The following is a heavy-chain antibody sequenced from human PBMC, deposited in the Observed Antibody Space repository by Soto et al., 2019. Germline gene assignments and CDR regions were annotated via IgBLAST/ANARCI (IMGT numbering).Heavy chain of an antibody. D-gene: IGHD6-13*01. CDR2: IYYSGST. Sequence: QLQLQESGPGLVKPSETLSLTCTVSGGSISSSSYYWGWIRQPPGKGLEWIGSIYYSGSTYYNPSLKSRVTISVDTSKNQFSLKLSSVTAADTAVYYCARHKWSSWAGYNWFDPWGQGTLVTVSS. V-gene: IGHV4-39*01. J-gene: IGHJ5*02. CDR1: GGSISSSSYY. CDR3: ARHKWSSWAGYNWFDP.